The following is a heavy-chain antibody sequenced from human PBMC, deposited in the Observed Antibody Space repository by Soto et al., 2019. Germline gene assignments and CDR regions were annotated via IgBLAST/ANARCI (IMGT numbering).Heavy chain of an antibody. CDR1: GFTFSNYA. V-gene: IGHV3-23*01. CDR3: GKAYFVWSSEQPYHFDY. D-gene: IGHD3-16*01. J-gene: IGHJ4*02. CDR2: IRGSGGRS. Sequence: EVQLLDSGGGLVQPGGSLRLSCAASGFTFSNYAMTWVLQVPGKGLECVSGIRGSGGRSYYADSVKGRFTSSRDNSKRTLYLQMNSLRAADTAVYYCGKAYFVWSSEQPYHFDYWGQGTLVTVSS.